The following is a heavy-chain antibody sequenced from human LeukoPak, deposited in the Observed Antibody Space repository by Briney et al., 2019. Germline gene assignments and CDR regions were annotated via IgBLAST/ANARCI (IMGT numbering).Heavy chain of an antibody. V-gene: IGHV3-7*05. CDR2: IKKDGSEK. Sequence: SGGSLRLSCAVSGFISSRYWMSWVRQAPGKGLEWVANIKKDGSEKYYVDSVEGRLTISRDNAKNPLYLQMNSLRAEDTAVYYCAREQWELPRGTYYFDYWGQGTLVSVSS. D-gene: IGHD1-26*01. J-gene: IGHJ4*02. CDR3: AREQWELPRGTYYFDY. CDR1: GFISSRYW.